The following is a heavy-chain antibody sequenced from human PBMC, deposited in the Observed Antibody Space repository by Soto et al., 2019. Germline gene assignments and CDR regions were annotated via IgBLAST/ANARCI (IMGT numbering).Heavy chain of an antibody. D-gene: IGHD3-9*01. CDR3: ARYLTYFDILTGYERYYGMDV. CDR2: IYYSGST. CDR1: GGSISSYY. J-gene: IGHJ6*02. Sequence: SETLSLTCTVSGGSISSYYWSWIRQPPGKELQYIGYIYYSGSTNYNPSLKSRVTISVDTSKNQFSLKLSSVTAADTAVYYCARYLTYFDILTGYERYYGMDVWGQGTTVTV. V-gene: IGHV4-59*01.